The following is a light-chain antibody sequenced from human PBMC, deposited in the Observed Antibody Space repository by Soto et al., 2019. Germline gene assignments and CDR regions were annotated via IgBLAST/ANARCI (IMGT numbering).Light chain of an antibody. Sequence: QSALTQPASVSGSPGQSITISCTGTSSDVGRYNYVSWYQQHPGKAPKLMIYEVSNRPSRVSDRFSGSKSGNTASLTISGLQGADEADYYCSSYTTSSALVFGTGTKVTVL. CDR2: EVS. V-gene: IGLV2-14*01. J-gene: IGLJ1*01. CDR3: SSYTTSSALV. CDR1: SSDVGRYNY.